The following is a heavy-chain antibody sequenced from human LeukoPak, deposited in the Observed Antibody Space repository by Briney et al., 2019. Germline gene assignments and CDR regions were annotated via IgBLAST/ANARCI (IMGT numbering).Heavy chain of an antibody. J-gene: IGHJ4*02. CDR2: IIPIFGTA. CDR3: AKDSRHRIVGTTTFLDY. CDR1: GGTFSSYA. D-gene: IGHD1-26*01. V-gene: IGHV1-69*01. Sequence: GSSVKVSCKASGGTFSSYAISWVRQAPGQGLEWMGGIIPIFGTANYAQKFQGRVTITADESTSTAYMELSSLRAEDTAVYYCAKDSRHRIVGTTTFLDYWGQGTLVTVSS.